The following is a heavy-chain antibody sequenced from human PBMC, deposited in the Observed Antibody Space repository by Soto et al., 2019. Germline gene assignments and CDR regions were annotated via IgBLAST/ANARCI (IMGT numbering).Heavy chain of an antibody. CDR1: GGTFSSYA. Sequence: SVKVSCKASGGTFSSYAISWVRQAPGQGLEWMGGIIPIFGTANYAQKFQGRVTITADESTSTAYMELSSLRSEDTAVYYCARLRKYYYDSSGSWGQGTLVTVS. V-gene: IGHV1-69*13. CDR3: ARLRKYYYDSSGS. J-gene: IGHJ5*02. CDR2: IIPIFGTA. D-gene: IGHD3-22*01.